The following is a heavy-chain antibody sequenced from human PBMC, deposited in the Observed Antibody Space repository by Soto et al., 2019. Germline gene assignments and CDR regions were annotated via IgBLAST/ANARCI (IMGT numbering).Heavy chain of an antibody. CDR1: GGSISSDNAF. CDR2: IYYSGTT. CDR3: AGRQNFQGFGI. J-gene: IGHJ3*02. V-gene: IGHV4-39*01. Sequence: SETLSLTCTVSGGSISSDNAFWGWIRQPPGKGLEWIGSIYYSGTTYYNPSLTSRVTIAVDTSENQFSLKLSSVTVADTAVYYCAGRQNFQGFGIWGQGTMVTVSS.